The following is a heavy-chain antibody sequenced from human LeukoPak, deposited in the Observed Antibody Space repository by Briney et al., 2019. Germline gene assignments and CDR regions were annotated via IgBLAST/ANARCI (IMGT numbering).Heavy chain of an antibody. CDR2: INAGNGNT. CDR1: GYTFTSYA. V-gene: IGHV1-3*01. D-gene: IGHD1-26*01. J-gene: IGHJ4*02. CDR3: ARSQAPYWDPFDY. Sequence: ASVTVSCTASGYTFTSYAMHWVRQAPGQRLEWMGWINAGNGNTKYSQKFQGRVTITRDTSAGTAYMELSSLRSEDTAVYYCARSQAPYWDPFDYWGQGTLVTVSS.